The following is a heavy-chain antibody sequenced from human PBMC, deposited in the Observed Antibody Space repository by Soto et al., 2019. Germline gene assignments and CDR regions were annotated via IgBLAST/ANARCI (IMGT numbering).Heavy chain of an antibody. CDR1: GGTFSSYA. Sequence: ASVKVSCKASGGTFSSYAISWVRQAPGQGLEWMGGIIPIFGTANYAQKFQGRVTITADESTSTAYMELSSLRSEDTAVYYCARAVVRGVRDYYYGMDVWGQGTTVTVSS. D-gene: IGHD3-10*01. V-gene: IGHV1-69*13. CDR2: IIPIFGTA. CDR3: ARAVVRGVRDYYYGMDV. J-gene: IGHJ6*02.